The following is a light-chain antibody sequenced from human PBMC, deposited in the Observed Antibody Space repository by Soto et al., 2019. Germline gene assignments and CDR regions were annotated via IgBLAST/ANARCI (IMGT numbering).Light chain of an antibody. J-gene: IGKJ3*01. CDR1: QDISSW. CDR2: AAS. Sequence: DIQMTQSPSSVSASVGDRVTITSRASQDISSWLVWYQQKPGKAPKLLIYAASSLQSGVPSRFSGSGSGRDFTLTISSLQPEDFATYYCQQDNSFPFTFGPGTKVDIK. CDR3: QQDNSFPFT. V-gene: IGKV1D-12*01.